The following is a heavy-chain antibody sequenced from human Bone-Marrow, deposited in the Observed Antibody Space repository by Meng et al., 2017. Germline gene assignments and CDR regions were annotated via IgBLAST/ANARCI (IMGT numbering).Heavy chain of an antibody. CDR1: GGSISSYY. Sequence: SETLSLTCTVSGGSISSYYWSWIRQPPGKGLEWIGYIYYSGSTNYNPSLKSRVTISVDTSKNQFSLKLSSVTAADTAVYYCARIAAAGTMSWYYYYGMDVWGQGNTV. CDR3: ARIAAAGTMSWYYYYGMDV. V-gene: IGHV4-59*01. CDR2: IYYSGST. J-gene: IGHJ6*01. D-gene: IGHD6-13*01.